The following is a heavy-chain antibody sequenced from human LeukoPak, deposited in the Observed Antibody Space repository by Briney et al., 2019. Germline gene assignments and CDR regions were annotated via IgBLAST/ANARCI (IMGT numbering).Heavy chain of an antibody. CDR2: IYPGDSDL. CDR3: ARLDFWSGYYYFDY. CDR1: GYSFTNYW. V-gene: IGHV5-51*01. Sequence: GESPKISCKGSGYSFTNYWIAWVRQMPGKGLEWMGIIYPGDSDLRYSPSFQGQVTISADKSVNTAYLQWSSLKASDTSIYFCARLDFWSGYYYFDYWGQGTLVTV. D-gene: IGHD3-3*01. J-gene: IGHJ4*02.